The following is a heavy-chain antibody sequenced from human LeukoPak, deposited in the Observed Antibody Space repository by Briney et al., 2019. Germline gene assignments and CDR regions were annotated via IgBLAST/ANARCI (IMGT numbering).Heavy chain of an antibody. D-gene: IGHD2-2*01. V-gene: IGHV1-69*01. CDR3: ARDRAVGYCSSTSCPYYFDY. J-gene: IGHJ4*02. CDR2: IIPIFGTA. Sequence: SVKVSCKASGGTFSSYAISWVRQAPGQGLEWMGGIIPIFGTANYAQKFQGRVTITADESTSTAYMELSSLRSEDTAVYYCARDRAVGYCSSTSCPYYFDYWGQGTLVTVSS. CDR1: GGTFSSYA.